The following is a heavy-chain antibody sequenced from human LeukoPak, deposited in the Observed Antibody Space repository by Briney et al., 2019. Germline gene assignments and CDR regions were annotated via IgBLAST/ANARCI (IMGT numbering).Heavy chain of an antibody. CDR2: IKQDGSEK. J-gene: IGHJ4*02. Sequence: GGSLRLSCAASGFTFTTYWMSWVRQAPGKGLEWVANIKQDGSEKYYVDSVKGRFTISRDNAKNSLYLQMSSLRAEDTAVYYCARDKTRLVYWGQGTLVTVSS. CDR3: ARDKTRLVY. D-gene: IGHD6-6*01. V-gene: IGHV3-7*01. CDR1: GFTFTTYW.